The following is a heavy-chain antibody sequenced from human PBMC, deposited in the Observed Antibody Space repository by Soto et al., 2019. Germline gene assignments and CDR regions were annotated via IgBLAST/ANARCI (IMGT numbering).Heavy chain of an antibody. CDR2: ISSSGSTT. V-gene: IGHV3-11*04. CDR3: GRGGSDSPMAPGY. J-gene: IGHJ4*02. D-gene: IGHD5-18*01. CDR1: GFTFSDYY. Sequence: GSLRLSCAASGFTFSDYYMSWIRQAPGKGLEWVSYISSSGSTTNYADSVKGRFTISRDNAKNTLYLQMNSLRAEDTAVFYCGRGGSDSPMAPGYWGQGTLVTVSS.